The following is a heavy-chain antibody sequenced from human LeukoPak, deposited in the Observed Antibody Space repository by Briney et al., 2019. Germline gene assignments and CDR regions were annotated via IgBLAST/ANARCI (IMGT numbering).Heavy chain of an antibody. CDR2: ISWNSGSI. J-gene: IGHJ4*02. D-gene: IGHD4-23*01. Sequence: GGSLRLSCAASGFTFDDYAMHWVRQAPGKGLEWVSGISWNSGSIGYADSVKGRFTISRDNAKNSLYLQMNSLRPEDTALYYCARGAHRRDDYGGFFDYWGQGTLVTVSS. CDR3: ARGAHRRDDYGGFFDY. V-gene: IGHV3-9*01. CDR1: GFTFDDYA.